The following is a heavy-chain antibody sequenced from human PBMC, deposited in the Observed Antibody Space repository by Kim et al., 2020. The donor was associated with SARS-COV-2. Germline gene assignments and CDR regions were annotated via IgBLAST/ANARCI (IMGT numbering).Heavy chain of an antibody. CDR1: GFTFSSYG. Sequence: GGSLRLSCAASGFTFSSYGMHWVRQAPGKGLEWVAVISYDGSNKYYADSVKGRFTISRDNSKNTLYLQMNSLRAEDTAVYYCAKESSGGSYYDFWSGYYTGAHFDYWGQGTLVTVSS. J-gene: IGHJ4*02. V-gene: IGHV3-30*18. D-gene: IGHD3-3*01. CDR2: ISYDGSNK. CDR3: AKESSGGSYYDFWSGYYTGAHFDY.